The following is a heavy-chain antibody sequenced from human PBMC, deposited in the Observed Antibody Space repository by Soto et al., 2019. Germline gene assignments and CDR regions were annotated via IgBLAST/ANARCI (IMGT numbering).Heavy chain of an antibody. D-gene: IGHD6-13*01. CDR2: IYWNDDK. V-gene: IGHV2-5*01. CDR3: AHRSIAADGIIVGY. Sequence: SGLTLVNPTQTLTLTCTFSGFSLSTSGVGVGWIRQPPGKALEWLALIYWNDDKRYSPSLKSRLTITKDTSKNQVVLTMTNMDPVDPATYYCAHRSIAADGIIVGYWGQGTLVTVSS. CDR1: GFSLSTSGVG. J-gene: IGHJ4*02.